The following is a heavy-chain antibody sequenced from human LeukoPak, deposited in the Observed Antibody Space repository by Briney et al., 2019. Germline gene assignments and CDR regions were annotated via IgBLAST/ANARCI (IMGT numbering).Heavy chain of an antibody. J-gene: IGHJ4*02. CDR3: ARDHSSGYVDY. Sequence: GGSLRLSCAASGFTFDDYDMNWVRQAPGRGLEWVSAISGSGVSTYYADSVKGRFTISRDNSKNTLYLQMNSLRAEDTAVYYCARDHSSGYVDYWGQGTLVTVSS. D-gene: IGHD3-22*01. CDR2: ISGSGVST. CDR1: GFTFDDYD. V-gene: IGHV3-23*01.